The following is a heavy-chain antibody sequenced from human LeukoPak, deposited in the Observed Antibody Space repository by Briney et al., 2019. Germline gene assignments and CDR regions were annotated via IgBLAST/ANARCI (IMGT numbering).Heavy chain of an antibody. CDR2: ISSSSSTI. CDR1: GFTFSSYS. D-gene: IGHD4-17*01. J-gene: IGHJ4*02. V-gene: IGHV3-48*01. Sequence: PGGSLRLSCAASGFTFSSYSMNWVRQAPGKGLEWVSYISSSSSTIYYADSVKGRFTISRGNAKNSLYLQMNSLRAEDTAVYYCARVYGDYSTGNFDYWGQGTLVTVSS. CDR3: ARVYGDYSTGNFDY.